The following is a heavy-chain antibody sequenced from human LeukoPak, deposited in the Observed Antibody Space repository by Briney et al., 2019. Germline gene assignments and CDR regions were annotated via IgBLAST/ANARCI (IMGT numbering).Heavy chain of an antibody. D-gene: IGHD1-26*01. Sequence: GGSLRLSCAASGFTFSGFAMSWVRRTPGKGLEWVSGTSGTGDNTLYADPVKGRFTISRDNSKNTLYLEMNSLRAEDTAIYYCAKMKGHPLPKYYMDVWGQGTTVTVSS. J-gene: IGHJ6*01. V-gene: IGHV3-23*01. CDR3: AKMKGHPLPKYYMDV. CDR2: TSGTGDNT. CDR1: GFTFSGFA.